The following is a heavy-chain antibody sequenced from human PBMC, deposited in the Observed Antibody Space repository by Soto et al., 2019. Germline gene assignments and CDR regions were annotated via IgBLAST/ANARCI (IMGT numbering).Heavy chain of an antibody. CDR3: AKDLGTDDFWSAYYTYYYMDV. D-gene: IGHD3-3*01. V-gene: IGHV3-23*01. Sequence: EVQLLESGGGLVQPGGSLRLSCAASGFTFSSYALNWVRQAPGKGLEWVSVISGSGDNTYYADSVKGRFTISRDNSKNTLYLQMNSLRADDTAVYYCAKDLGTDDFWSAYYTYYYMDVWGKGTTVTVSS. J-gene: IGHJ6*03. CDR1: GFTFSSYA. CDR2: ISGSGDNT.